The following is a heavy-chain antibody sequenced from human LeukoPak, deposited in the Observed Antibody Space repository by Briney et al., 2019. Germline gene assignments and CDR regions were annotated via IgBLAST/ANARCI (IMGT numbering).Heavy chain of an antibody. J-gene: IGHJ3*02. CDR1: GGSISSYY. CDR3: TRGWSSGGAFDI. D-gene: IGHD6-19*01. V-gene: IGHV4-4*07. Sequence: SETLSLTCTVSGGSISSYYWSWIRQPAGKGLEWIGRIYISGRTDYNLSLKSRITISLDTSKNQFSLEMNSVTAADTAVYYCTRGWSSGGAFDIWGQGTMVTVSS. CDR2: IYISGRT.